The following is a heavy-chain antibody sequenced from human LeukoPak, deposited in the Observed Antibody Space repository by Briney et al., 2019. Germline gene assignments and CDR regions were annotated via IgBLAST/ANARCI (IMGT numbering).Heavy chain of an antibody. D-gene: IGHD3-16*02. CDR3: AKTSLGGVIVTLYYYYMDV. J-gene: IGHJ6*03. CDR2: IRYDGSNK. Sequence: PGGSLRLSCAASGFTFSSYGMHWVRQAPGKGLEGVAFIRYDGSNKYYADSVKGRFTISRDNSKNTLYLQMNSLRAEDTAVYYCAKTSLGGVIVTLYYYYMDVWGKGTTVTISS. V-gene: IGHV3-30*02. CDR1: GFTFSSYG.